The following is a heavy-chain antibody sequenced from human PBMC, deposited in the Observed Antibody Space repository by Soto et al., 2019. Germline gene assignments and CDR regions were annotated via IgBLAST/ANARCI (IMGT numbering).Heavy chain of an antibody. CDR2: ILYDGSNK. D-gene: IGHD5-18*01. V-gene: IGHV3-30-3*01. CDR3: AREYQQYTYGLGRYTYAMAV. J-gene: IGHJ6*02. Sequence: QVQLVESGGGVVQPGRSVRLSCAASGFTFSSYAMHWVRQAPGKGLECVAVILYDGSNKYYADSVKGRFTISRENSKNTIYLPLNRTRAPDKAVYYCAREYQQYTYGLGRYTYAMAVWGQWPKVTVSS. CDR1: GFTFSSYA.